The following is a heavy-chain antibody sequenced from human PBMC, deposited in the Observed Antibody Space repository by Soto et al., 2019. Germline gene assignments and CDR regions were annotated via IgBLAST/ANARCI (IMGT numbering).Heavy chain of an antibody. J-gene: IGHJ4*02. CDR3: ARADSSGYTFDH. D-gene: IGHD3-22*01. Sequence: QVQLQESGPGLVQPSQTLSLTCTVSGASISSGGYYWSWIRQHPGKGLEWIGYIYYSGTTYYNPSLQSRXXIXLXXPRNQFSLELNSVSAADTAVYYCARADSSGYTFDHWGQGTLVTVSS. CDR2: IYYSGTT. CDR1: GASISSGGYY. V-gene: IGHV4-31*03.